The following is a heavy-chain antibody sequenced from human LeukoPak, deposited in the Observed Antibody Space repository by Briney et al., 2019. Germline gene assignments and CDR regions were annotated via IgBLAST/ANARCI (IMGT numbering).Heavy chain of an antibody. V-gene: IGHV4-59*01. CDR1: GGSISSYF. CDR3: ARTRDSGGSDY. CDR2: IYYTGST. J-gene: IGHJ4*02. D-gene: IGHD1-26*01. Sequence: SETLSLTCTVSGGSISSYFWSWIRQPPGKGLEWIGYIYYTGSTNYNPSLKSRVTIPVDSSKNQFSLRLSSVTAADTAVYYCARTRDSGGSDYWGQGTLVTVSS.